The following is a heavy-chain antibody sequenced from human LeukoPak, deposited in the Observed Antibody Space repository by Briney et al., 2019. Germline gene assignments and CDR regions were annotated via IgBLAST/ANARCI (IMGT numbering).Heavy chain of an antibody. V-gene: IGHV3-66*01. CDR3: AREVPYGYYYDSSWYFDL. J-gene: IGHJ2*01. CDR2: IYSGGST. Sequence: GGSLRLSCAASGFTVSSNYMSWVRKAPGKGLEWVSVIYSGGSTYYADSVKGRFTISRDNSKNTLYLQVNSLRAEDTAVYYCAREVPYGYYYDSSWYFDLWGRGTLVTVSS. D-gene: IGHD3-22*01. CDR1: GFTVSSNY.